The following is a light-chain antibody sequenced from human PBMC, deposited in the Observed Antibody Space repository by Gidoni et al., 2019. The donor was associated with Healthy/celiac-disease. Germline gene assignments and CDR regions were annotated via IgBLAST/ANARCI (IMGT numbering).Light chain of an antibody. CDR2: AAS. CDR1: QSISSY. V-gene: IGKV1-39*01. J-gene: IGKJ3*01. CDR3: QQCYSTLFT. Sequence: DIQMTQSPSSLSASVGDRVTITCRASQSISSYLNWYQQKPGKAPTLLIYAASSWHSGVPARFSGSGSGTDFTLTISSLQPEDFATYYCQQCYSTLFTFGPGTKVDIK.